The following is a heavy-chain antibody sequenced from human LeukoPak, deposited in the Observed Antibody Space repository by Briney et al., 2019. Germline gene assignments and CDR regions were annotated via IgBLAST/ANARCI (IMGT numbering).Heavy chain of an antibody. J-gene: IGHJ5*02. Sequence: ASVKVSCKASGYTFTGYYMHWVRQAPGQGLEWMGWINPNSGGTNYAQKFQGRVTMTRDTSISTAYMELSRLRSDDTAVYYCARDRNPVGNWFDPWGQGTLVTVSS. D-gene: IGHD1-26*01. CDR1: GYTFTGYY. CDR3: ARDRNPVGNWFDP. CDR2: INPNSGGT. V-gene: IGHV1-2*02.